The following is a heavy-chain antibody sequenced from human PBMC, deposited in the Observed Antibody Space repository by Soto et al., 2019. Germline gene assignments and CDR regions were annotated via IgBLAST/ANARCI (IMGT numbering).Heavy chain of an antibody. J-gene: IGHJ5*02. D-gene: IGHD2-15*01. CDR3: TSGYCSAGSSPPPGP. V-gene: IGHV4-34*01. CDR1: GGSFSGYY. Sequence: SETLSLTCAVYGGSFSGYYWSWIRQPPGKGLEWIGEINHSGSTNYTPSLKSRVTISVDTSKNQFSLKLSSVTAADTAVYYCTSGYCSAGSSPPPGPWGQGTLLTVS. CDR2: INHSGST.